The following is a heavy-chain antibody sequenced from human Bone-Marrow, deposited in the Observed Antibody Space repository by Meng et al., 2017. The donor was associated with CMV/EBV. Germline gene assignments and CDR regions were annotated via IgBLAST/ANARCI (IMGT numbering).Heavy chain of an antibody. J-gene: IGHJ5*02. V-gene: IGHV1-69*06. Sequence: GDTFNKYALSWVRQAPGQGPEWMGGIIPILDTTNYAQKFQGRLTITADRSTSTSYMELSSLRSEDTAVYYCARVFCSSTSCAGRFDPWGQGTLVTVSS. CDR2: IIPILDTT. D-gene: IGHD2-2*01. CDR1: GDTFNKYA. CDR3: ARVFCSSTSCAGRFDP.